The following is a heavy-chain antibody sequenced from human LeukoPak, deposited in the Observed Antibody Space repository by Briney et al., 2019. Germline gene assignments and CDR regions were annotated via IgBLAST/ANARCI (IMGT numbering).Heavy chain of an antibody. J-gene: IGHJ4*02. CDR1: GFTFSSYG. CDR2: IWDDGSNK. D-gene: IGHD3-22*01. Sequence: GGSLRLSCAASGFTFSSYGMHWVRQAPGKGLEWVAVIWDDGSNKYYADSVKGRLTISRDNSKNTLYLQMNSLRAKDTAVYYCARDLVDYYDSSGYIDYWGQGTLVTVSS. V-gene: IGHV3-33*01. CDR3: ARDLVDYYDSSGYIDY.